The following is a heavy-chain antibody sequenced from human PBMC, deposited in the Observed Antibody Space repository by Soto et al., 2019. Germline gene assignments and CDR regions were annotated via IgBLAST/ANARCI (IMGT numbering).Heavy chain of an antibody. CDR1: GFTFSSYA. CDR2: VTASGSST. V-gene: IGHV3-23*01. CDR3: AKLAPARTPGPFDN. D-gene: IGHD2-15*01. J-gene: IGHJ4*02. Sequence: GGSLRLSCAASGFTFSSYAMSWVRQAPGKGLEWVSAVTASGSSTYYADSVKGRFNIYRDNSKYTLSLQMNNLRAEDTAVYYCAKLAPARTPGPFDNWGQGTLVTVSS.